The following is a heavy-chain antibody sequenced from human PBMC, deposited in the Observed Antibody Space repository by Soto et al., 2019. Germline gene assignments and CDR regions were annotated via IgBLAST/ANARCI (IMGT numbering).Heavy chain of an antibody. J-gene: IGHJ4*02. CDR3: ARPNDYWNGYGPFDY. Sequence: SETLSPTFAGSGRSLSRGGYYRSWVRQHPGKGLEWIGSISYTGNTYYNPSLENRLSISLDTSENRFYLRLNSVTAADTAIYYCARPNDYWNGYGPFDYWGQGSLVTVSS. CDR1: GRSLSRGGYY. D-gene: IGHD3-3*01. V-gene: IGHV4-31*11. CDR2: ISYTGNT.